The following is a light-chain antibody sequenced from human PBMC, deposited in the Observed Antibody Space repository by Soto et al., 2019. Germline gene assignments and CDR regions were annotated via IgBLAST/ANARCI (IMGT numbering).Light chain of an antibody. Sequence: QSVLTQPPSASGTPGQRVTISCSGSSSNIGSNSIYWYQQLPGMAPKLLIYKNDQRPSGVPDRFSGSKSGTSASLVISGLRSEDEADYYCAAWDDSLSGWVFGGGTKLTVL. CDR3: AAWDDSLSGWV. CDR2: KND. CDR1: SSNIGSNS. J-gene: IGLJ3*02. V-gene: IGLV1-47*01.